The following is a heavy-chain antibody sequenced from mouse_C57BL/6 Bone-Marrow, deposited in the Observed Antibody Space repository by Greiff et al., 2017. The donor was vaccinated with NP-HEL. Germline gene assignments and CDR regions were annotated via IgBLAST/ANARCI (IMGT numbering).Heavy chain of an antibody. J-gene: IGHJ1*03. CDR3: ARYYYGSGKYFDV. V-gene: IGHV1-54*01. CDR1: GYAFTNYL. D-gene: IGHD1-1*01. CDR2: INPGSGGT. Sequence: QVQLKESGAELVRPGTSVKVSCKASGYAFTNYLIEWVKQRPGQGLEWIGVINPGSGGTNYNEKFKGKATLTADKSSSTAYMQLSSLTSEDSAVYFCARYYYGSGKYFDVWGTGTTVTVSS.